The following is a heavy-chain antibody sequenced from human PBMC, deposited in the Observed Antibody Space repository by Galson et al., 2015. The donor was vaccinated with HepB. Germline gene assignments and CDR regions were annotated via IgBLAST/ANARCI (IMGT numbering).Heavy chain of an antibody. Sequence: SLRLSCAASGFTFSSYGMHWVRQAPGKGLEWVAVISYDGSNKYYADSVKGRFTISRDNSKNTLYLQMNSLRAEDTAVYYCASTGLPSHPIDYWGQGTLVTVSS. CDR2: ISYDGSNK. CDR3: ASTGLPSHPIDY. J-gene: IGHJ4*02. V-gene: IGHV3-30*03. D-gene: IGHD1-14*01. CDR1: GFTFSSYG.